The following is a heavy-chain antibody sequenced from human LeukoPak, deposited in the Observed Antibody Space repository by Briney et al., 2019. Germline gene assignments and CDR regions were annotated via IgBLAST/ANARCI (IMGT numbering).Heavy chain of an antibody. Sequence: GGSLRLSCAASGFTFSSYAMSWVRQAPGKGLEWVSSISSSSSYIYYADSVRGRFTISRDNAKNSLYLQMNSLRAEDTAVYYCARDPYTAPSYWGQGTLVTVSS. D-gene: IGHD5-18*01. J-gene: IGHJ4*02. CDR3: ARDPYTAPSY. CDR1: GFTFSSYA. CDR2: ISSSSSYI. V-gene: IGHV3-21*01.